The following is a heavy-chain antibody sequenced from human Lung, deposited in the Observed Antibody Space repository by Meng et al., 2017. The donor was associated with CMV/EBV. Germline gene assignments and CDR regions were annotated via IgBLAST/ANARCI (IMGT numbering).Heavy chain of an antibody. CDR3: ARTTYDFWSGIYYYYYYGMDV. D-gene: IGHD3-3*01. CDR1: GGSFSGYY. J-gene: IGHJ6*02. CDR2: INHSGST. Sequence: SETLSLXCAVYGGSFSGYYWSWIRQPPGKGLEWIGEINHSGSTNYNPSLKSRVTISVGTSKNQFSLKLSSVTAADTAVYYCARTTYDFWSGIYYYYYYGMDVWGQGXTVTFSS. V-gene: IGHV4-34*01.